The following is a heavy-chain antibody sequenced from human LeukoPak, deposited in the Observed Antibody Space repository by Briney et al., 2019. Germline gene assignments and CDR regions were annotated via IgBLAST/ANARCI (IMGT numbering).Heavy chain of an antibody. CDR3: ASDPFNIAAHDAFNF. V-gene: IGHV3-7*01. J-gene: IGHJ3*01. Sequence: GGSLRLSCVASGFTFNTYWMSWVRQPPGKGLEWVANINHDGSGKYYVDSVKGRLTISRDNAKNSLYLQMNSLRVEDTAVYYCASDPFNIAAHDAFNFWGQGTAVTVSS. D-gene: IGHD2-21*01. CDR2: INHDGSGK. CDR1: GFTFNTYW.